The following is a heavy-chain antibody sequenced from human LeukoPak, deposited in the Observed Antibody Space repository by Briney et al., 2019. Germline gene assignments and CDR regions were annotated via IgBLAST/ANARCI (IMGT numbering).Heavy chain of an antibody. D-gene: IGHD3-3*01. J-gene: IGHJ4*02. CDR1: GFTFSSYS. CDR2: ISSSSSYI. V-gene: IGHV3-21*04. Sequence: GGSLRLSCAASGFTFSSYSMNWVRQAPGKGLEWVSSISSSSSYIYYADSVKGRFTISRDNSKNTLYLQMNSLRAEDTAVYYCARDVVGSGYPDYWGQGTLVTVSS. CDR3: ARDVVGSGYPDY.